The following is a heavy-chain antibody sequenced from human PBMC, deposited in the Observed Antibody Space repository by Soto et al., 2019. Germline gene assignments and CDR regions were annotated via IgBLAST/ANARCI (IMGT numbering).Heavy chain of an antibody. CDR2: VSGSGTST. J-gene: IGHJ6*02. CDR3: AKAKKYDLLTVNYGLDV. Sequence: GGSLRLSCAASGITISSYAMTWVRQAPGKGLEWVSGVSGSGTSTYYADSVKGRFTISRDNSKNTVYLQMNSLRANDTAVYFCAKAKKYDLLTVNYGLDVWGQGTTVTVSS. D-gene: IGHD3-9*01. V-gene: IGHV3-23*01. CDR1: GITISSYA.